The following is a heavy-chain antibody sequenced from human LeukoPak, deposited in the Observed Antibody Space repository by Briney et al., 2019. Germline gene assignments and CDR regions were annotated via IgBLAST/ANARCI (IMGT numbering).Heavy chain of an antibody. D-gene: IGHD3-22*01. CDR3: VTYYFDSSGPKKNY. CDR1: GGSFSGYY. CDR2: INHSGST. Sequence: SETLSLTCAVYGGSFSGYYWSWIRQPPGKGLEWIGEINHSGSTNFNPSLKSRVTISVDTSKKQFSLKLSSVTAADTAVYYCVTYYFDSSGPKKNYWGQGTLVTVSS. V-gene: IGHV4-34*01. J-gene: IGHJ4*02.